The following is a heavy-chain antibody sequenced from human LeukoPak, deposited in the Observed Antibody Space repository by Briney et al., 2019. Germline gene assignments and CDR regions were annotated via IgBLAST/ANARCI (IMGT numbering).Heavy chain of an antibody. V-gene: IGHV3-7*01. CDR2: IKQDGSEK. CDR1: GFTFRTYW. J-gene: IGHJ4*02. CDR3: ARVFPGLRLSIDY. Sequence: PGGSLRLSCVASGFTFRTYWMNWVRQTPGKGLEWLANIKQDGSEKYFVDSMKGRLTISRDNTKNSLYLQMNSLRAEDTAVYYCARVFPGLRLSIDYCGQGTLVTVSS. D-gene: IGHD5-12*01.